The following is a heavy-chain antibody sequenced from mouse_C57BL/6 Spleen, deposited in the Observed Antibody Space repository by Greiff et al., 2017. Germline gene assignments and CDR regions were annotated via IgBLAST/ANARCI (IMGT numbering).Heavy chain of an antibody. CDR2: ISDGGSYT. CDR1: GFTFSSYA. J-gene: IGHJ3*01. CDR3: ARGGYYDSFAY. V-gene: IGHV5-4*01. Sequence: EVQVVESGGGLVKPGGSLKLSCAASGFTFSSYAMSWVRQTPEKRLEWVATISDGGSYTYYPDNVKGRFTISRDNAKNNLYLQMSHLKSEDTAMYYCARGGYYDSFAYWGQGTLVTVSA. D-gene: IGHD2-4*01.